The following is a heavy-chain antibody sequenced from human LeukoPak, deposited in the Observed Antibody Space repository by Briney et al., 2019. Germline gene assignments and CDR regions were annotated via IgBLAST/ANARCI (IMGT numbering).Heavy chain of an antibody. CDR3: ARGRPSPTYYYGSGSYSKGGYFDY. Sequence: KPSETLSLTCAVYGGSFSGYYWSWIRQPPEKGLEWIGEINHSGSTNYNPSLKSRVTISVDTSKNQFSLKLSSVTAADTAVYYCARGRPSPTYYYGSGSYSKGGYFDYWGQGTLVTVSS. J-gene: IGHJ4*02. D-gene: IGHD3-10*01. CDR2: INHSGST. V-gene: IGHV4-34*01. CDR1: GGSFSGYY.